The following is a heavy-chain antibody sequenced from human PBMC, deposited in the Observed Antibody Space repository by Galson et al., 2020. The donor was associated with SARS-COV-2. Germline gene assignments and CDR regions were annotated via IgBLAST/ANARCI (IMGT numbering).Heavy chain of an antibody. Sequence: SETLSLTCTVSGGSISSGDYYWSWIRQPPGKGLEWIGYIYYSGSTYYNPSLKSRVTISVDTSKNQFSLKLSSVTAADTAVYYCARVRYGGNNYYYYYMDVWGKGTTVTVSS. CDR1: GGSISSGDYY. V-gene: IGHV4-30-4*01. D-gene: IGHD4-17*01. J-gene: IGHJ6*03. CDR2: IYYSGST. CDR3: ARVRYGGNNYYYYYMDV.